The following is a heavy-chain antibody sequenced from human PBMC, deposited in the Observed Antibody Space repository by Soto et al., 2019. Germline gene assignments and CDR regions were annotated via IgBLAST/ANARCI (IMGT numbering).Heavy chain of an antibody. D-gene: IGHD3-9*01. V-gene: IGHV1-2*02. CDR2: IKPNSGGT. Sequence: QVSCQSSGCTFSGSYRHWLRQAPGKGLEWMGGIKPNSGGTKSAEKFQGRVTMTRNTSISTDYLELSRLTSDDTAVYCCASASVTGKAGLDYWVQGTQVTVSS. CDR1: GCTFSGSY. J-gene: IGHJ4*02. CDR3: ASASVTGKAGLDY.